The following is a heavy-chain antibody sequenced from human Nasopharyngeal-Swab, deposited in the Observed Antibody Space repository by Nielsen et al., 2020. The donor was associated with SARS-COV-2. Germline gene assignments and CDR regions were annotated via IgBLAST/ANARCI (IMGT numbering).Heavy chain of an antibody. CDR1: GLTFSSYG. CDR2: ISYDGNDK. J-gene: IGHJ6*03. CDR3: ATGGDFLATVGDYYYYYMDV. D-gene: IGHD6-13*01. V-gene: IGHV3-30*03. Sequence: GSSLKISCAASGLTFSSYGMHWVRQAPGKGLEWVAVISYDGNDKYSADSVKGRFTISRDNSKNTLDLQMNSLRTEDTAVYFCATGGDFLATVGDYYYYYMDVWGKGTTVTVSS.